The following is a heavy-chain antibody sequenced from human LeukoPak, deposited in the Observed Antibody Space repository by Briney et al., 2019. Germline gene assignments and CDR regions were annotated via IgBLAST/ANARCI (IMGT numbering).Heavy chain of an antibody. CDR2: IKEEGSEK. CDR1: GFTFSSYW. CDR3: ARGHYQLS. V-gene: IGHV3-7*01. J-gene: IGHJ5*02. Sequence: GGSLRLSCAVSGFTFSSYWMSWVRQAPGKGLEWVASIKEEGSEKHYVDSVKGRFTISRDNAKNSLYLQMDSLRAEDTAVYYCARGHYQLSWGQGILVTVSS. D-gene: IGHD2-2*01.